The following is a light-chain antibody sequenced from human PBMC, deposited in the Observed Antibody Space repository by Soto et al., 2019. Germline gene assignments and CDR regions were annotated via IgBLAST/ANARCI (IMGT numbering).Light chain of an antibody. CDR2: DVS. CDR1: SSDVGGYNY. V-gene: IGLV2-11*01. J-gene: IGLJ1*01. Sequence: SVLTQPRSVSGSPGQSVTISCTGTSSDVGGYNYVSWYQQHPGKAPKLMIYDVSKRPSGVPDRFSGSKSDNTASLTISGLQAEDEADYYCCSYAGSYTYVFGTGTKLTVL. CDR3: CSYAGSYTYV.